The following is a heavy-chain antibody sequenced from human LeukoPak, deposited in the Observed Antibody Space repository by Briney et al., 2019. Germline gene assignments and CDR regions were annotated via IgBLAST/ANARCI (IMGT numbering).Heavy chain of an antibody. CDR1: GGSISSSSYY. D-gene: IGHD6-13*01. CDR2: IYYSGST. V-gene: IGHV4-39*01. CDR3: ARQDLAAAGPSFDY. Sequence: SQTLSLTCTVSGGSISSSSYYWGWIRQPPGKGLEWIGSIYYSGSTYYNPSLKSRVTISVDTSKNQFSLKLSSVTAADTAVYYCARQDLAAAGPSFDYWGQGTLVTVSS. J-gene: IGHJ4*02.